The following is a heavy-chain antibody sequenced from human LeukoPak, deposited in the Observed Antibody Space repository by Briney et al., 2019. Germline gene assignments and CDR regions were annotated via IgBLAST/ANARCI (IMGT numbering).Heavy chain of an antibody. CDR1: GFTFSSYG. Sequence: TGGSLRLSCAASGFTFSSYGISWVRQAPGKGLEWVSFISGTGGSTYYADSVKGRFTISRDNSKNTIYLQMNSLRAEDTAVYYCARAVRPLWFGDISQDCYYMDVWGKGTTVTISS. CDR3: ARAVRPLWFGDISQDCYYMDV. CDR2: ISGTGGST. D-gene: IGHD3-10*01. J-gene: IGHJ6*03. V-gene: IGHV3-23*01.